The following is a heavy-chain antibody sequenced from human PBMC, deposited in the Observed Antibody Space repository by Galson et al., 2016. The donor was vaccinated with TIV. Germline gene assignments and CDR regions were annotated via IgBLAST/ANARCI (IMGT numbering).Heavy chain of an antibody. CDR3: AREMSLYDSTAYYPFDI. CDR2: INPIFHTA. Sequence: SVKVSCKASGDTFSNYAISWVRQAPGQGPEWMGRINPIFHTATYAQKLQARVTIMADKSTTTIYMELNSLRSEDTAVYYCAREMSLYDSTAYYPFDIWGQGTQVTVSS. J-gene: IGHJ3*02. CDR1: GDTFSNYA. D-gene: IGHD3-22*01. V-gene: IGHV1-69*06.